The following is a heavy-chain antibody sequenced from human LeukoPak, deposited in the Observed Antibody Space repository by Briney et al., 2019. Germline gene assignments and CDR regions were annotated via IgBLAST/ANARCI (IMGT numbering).Heavy chain of an antibody. CDR2: FDPEDGET. V-gene: IGHV1-24*01. Sequence: ASVKVSCKVSGDTLTELSMHWVRQAPGKGLEWMGGFDPEDGETIYAQKFQGRVTMTEDTSTDTAYMELSSLRSEDTAAYYCATGAAYCGGDCWFDPWGQGTLVTVSS. CDR1: GDTLTELS. J-gene: IGHJ5*02. CDR3: ATGAAYCGGDCWFDP. D-gene: IGHD2-21*02.